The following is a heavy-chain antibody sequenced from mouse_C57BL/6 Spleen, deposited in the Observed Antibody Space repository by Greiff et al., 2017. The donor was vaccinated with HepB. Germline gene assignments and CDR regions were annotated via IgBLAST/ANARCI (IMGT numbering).Heavy chain of an antibody. Sequence: EVKLVESGGGLVQPKGSLKLSCAASGFSFNTYAMNWVRQAPGKGLEWVARIRSKSNNYATYYADSVKDRFTISRDDSESMLYLQMNNLKTEDTAMYYCVRTAQVAWFAYWGQGTLVTVSA. CDR3: VRTAQVAWFAY. D-gene: IGHD3-2*02. V-gene: IGHV10-1*01. CDR1: GFSFNTYA. J-gene: IGHJ3*01. CDR2: IRSKSNNYAT.